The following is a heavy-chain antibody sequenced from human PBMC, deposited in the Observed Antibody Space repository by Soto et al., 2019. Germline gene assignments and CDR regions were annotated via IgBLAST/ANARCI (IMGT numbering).Heavy chain of an antibody. D-gene: IGHD2-2*01. J-gene: IGHJ6*02. Sequence: GASVKVSCKASGGTFSSYAISWVRQAPGQGREWMGGIIPIFGTANYAQKFQGRVTITADESTSTAYMELSSLRSEDTAVYYCARARGFGSTSYVNYYYYGMDVWGQGTTVTVSS. CDR1: GGTFSSYA. CDR2: IIPIFGTA. CDR3: ARARGFGSTSYVNYYYYGMDV. V-gene: IGHV1-69*13.